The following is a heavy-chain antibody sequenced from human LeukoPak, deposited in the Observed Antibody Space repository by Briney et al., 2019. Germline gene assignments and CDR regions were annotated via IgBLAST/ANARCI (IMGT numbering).Heavy chain of an antibody. CDR2: TYYRSKWYN. D-gene: IGHD3-3*01. J-gene: IGHJ3*02. V-gene: IGHV6-1*01. Sequence: PSETLSLTCAISGDSVSSTSTGWNWIRQSPSRGLEWLGRTYYRSKWYNDYAVSVKSRITVNPDTSKNQISLQLNSVTPEDTAVYYCARGGGAFDIWGQGTMVTVSS. CDR3: ARGGGAFDI. CDR1: GDSVSSTSTG.